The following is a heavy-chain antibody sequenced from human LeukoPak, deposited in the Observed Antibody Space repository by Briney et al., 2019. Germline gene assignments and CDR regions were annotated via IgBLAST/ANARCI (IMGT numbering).Heavy chain of an antibody. V-gene: IGHV1-2*02. Sequence: ASVKVSCKASGYTFTGYYMHWVRQAPGQGLEWMGWINPNSGGTNYAQKFQGRVTMTRDTSISTAYMELSSLRSEDTAVYYCARRSYDYVWGSYLGYWGQGTLVTVSS. D-gene: IGHD3-16*02. CDR3: ARRSYDYVWGSYLGY. CDR2: INPNSGGT. CDR1: GYTFTGYY. J-gene: IGHJ4*02.